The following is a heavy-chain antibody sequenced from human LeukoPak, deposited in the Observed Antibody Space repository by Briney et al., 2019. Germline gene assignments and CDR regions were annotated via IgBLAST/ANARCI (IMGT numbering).Heavy chain of an antibody. V-gene: IGHV3-66*01. CDR1: GFTVSRNH. CDR2: IYSGGTT. CDR3: ARELAGNYFDS. Sequence: GGSLRLSCAASGFTVSRNHMSWVRQAPGKGLEWVSVIYSGGTTYYADSVKGRFTFSRDNSKNTLSLQMNSLRAEDTAVYYCARELAGNYFDSWGQGTLVTVSS. J-gene: IGHJ4*02.